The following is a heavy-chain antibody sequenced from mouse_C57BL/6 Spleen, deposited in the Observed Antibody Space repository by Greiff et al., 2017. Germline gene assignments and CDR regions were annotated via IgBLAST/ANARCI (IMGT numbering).Heavy chain of an antibody. V-gene: IGHV2-9-1*01. D-gene: IGHD1-1*01. CDR2: IWTGGGT. J-gene: IGHJ2*01. Sequence: VQVVESGPGLVAPSQSLSITCTVSGFSLTSYAISWVRQPPGKDLEWLGVIWTGGGTNYNSALKSRLSISKDNSKSQVFLKMNSLQTDDTARYYCARYYGSSYGYFDYWGQGTTLTVSS. CDR1: GFSLTSYA. CDR3: ARYYGSSYGYFDY.